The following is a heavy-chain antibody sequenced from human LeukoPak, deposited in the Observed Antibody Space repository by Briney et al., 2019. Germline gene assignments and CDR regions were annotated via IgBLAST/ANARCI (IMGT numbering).Heavy chain of an antibody. J-gene: IGHJ4*02. CDR1: GFTFSIYA. CDR3: ARDRPNYYGSDGHYYRRDGDY. D-gene: IGHD3-22*01. Sequence: GGSLRLSCAASGFTFSIYAMSWVRQAPGKGLQWVSSITSRGESTWYVDSVKGRFTITTDNSENTLYLQMTSLRAEDTAVYYCARDRPNYYGSDGHYYRRDGDYWGRGTLVSVSS. CDR2: ITSRGEST. V-gene: IGHV3-23*01.